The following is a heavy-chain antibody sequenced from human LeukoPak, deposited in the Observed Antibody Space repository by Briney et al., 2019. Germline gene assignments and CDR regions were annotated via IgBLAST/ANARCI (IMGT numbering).Heavy chain of an antibody. J-gene: IGHJ4*02. Sequence: GGSLRLSCAASGFTFSSYAMHWVRQAPGKGLEWVAVISYDGSNKNYADSVKGRFTLSRDNSKNTLYLQMNSLRAEDTAVYYCARGRDSSGYYPSWYYFDYWGQGTLVTVSS. CDR2: ISYDGSNK. D-gene: IGHD3-22*01. CDR3: ARGRDSSGYYPSWYYFDY. CDR1: GFTFSSYA. V-gene: IGHV3-30-3*01.